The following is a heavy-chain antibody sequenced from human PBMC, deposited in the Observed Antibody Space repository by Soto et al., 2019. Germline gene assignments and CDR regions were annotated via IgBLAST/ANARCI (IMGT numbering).Heavy chain of an antibody. CDR1: GGTFSSYA. D-gene: IGHD2-21*02. V-gene: IGHV1-69*06. Sequence: QVQLVQSGAEVKKPGSSVKVSCKASGGTFSSYAISWVRQAPGQGLEWMGGIIPIFGTANYAQKFQGRVTITTDKSTSTAYMELSSLRSKDTAVYYCASVQYCGGDCYRDYWGKGTLVTVSS. CDR2: IIPIFGTA. J-gene: IGHJ4*02. CDR3: ASVQYCGGDCYRDY.